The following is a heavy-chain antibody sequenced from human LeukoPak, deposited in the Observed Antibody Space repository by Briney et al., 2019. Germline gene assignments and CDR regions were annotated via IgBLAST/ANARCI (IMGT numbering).Heavy chain of an antibody. Sequence: ASVKVSCKASCYTFTSYGISWVRQAPGQGLEGVGWISSYNGNRNDAQMRQGRVTMTTDTSTSTAYMELRSLRSDDKAVYYCARDTPNYDSSGYRSDAFDIWGQGTMVTVSS. CDR2: ISSYNGNR. D-gene: IGHD3-22*01. J-gene: IGHJ3*02. CDR3: ARDTPNYDSSGYRSDAFDI. V-gene: IGHV1-18*01. CDR1: CYTFTSYG.